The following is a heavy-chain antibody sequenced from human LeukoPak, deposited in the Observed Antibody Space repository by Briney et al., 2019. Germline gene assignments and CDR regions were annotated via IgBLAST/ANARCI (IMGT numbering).Heavy chain of an antibody. V-gene: IGHV4-39*07. J-gene: IGHJ4*02. Sequence: SETLSLTCTVSGGSISSSSYYWGWIRQPPGKGLEWIGSIYYSGSTYYNPSLKSRVTISVDTSKNQFSLKLSSVTAADTAVYYCARDYRYFDYWGQGTLVTVSS. D-gene: IGHD1-26*01. CDR3: ARDYRYFDY. CDR1: GGSISSSSYY. CDR2: IYYSGST.